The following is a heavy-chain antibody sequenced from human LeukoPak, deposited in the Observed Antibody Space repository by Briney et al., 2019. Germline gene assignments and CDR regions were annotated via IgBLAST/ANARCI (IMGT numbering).Heavy chain of an antibody. Sequence: AGSLRLSCAASGFTFSSYWMSWVRQAPGKGLEWVANIKQDGREKYYVDSVKGRFTISRDNAKNSLYLQMNSLRAEDTAVYYCARIKYGLYYFDYWGQGTLVTVSS. J-gene: IGHJ4*02. CDR2: IKQDGREK. D-gene: IGHD4-17*01. CDR1: GFTFSSYW. CDR3: ARIKYGLYYFDY. V-gene: IGHV3-7*03.